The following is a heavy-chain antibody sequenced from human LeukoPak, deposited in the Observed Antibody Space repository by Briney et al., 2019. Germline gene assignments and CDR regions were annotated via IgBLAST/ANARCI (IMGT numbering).Heavy chain of an antibody. Sequence: SETLSLTCTVSGGSISGYYWSWIRQPPGKGQEWIAYIHYSENTNYNPALKSRVTISVDTSKNQFSLMLSSVTAADTAVYYCARDRRWELLHAFDIWGQGTMVTVSS. D-gene: IGHD1-26*01. J-gene: IGHJ3*02. CDR1: GGSISGYY. CDR3: ARDRRWELLHAFDI. V-gene: IGHV4-59*01. CDR2: IHYSENT.